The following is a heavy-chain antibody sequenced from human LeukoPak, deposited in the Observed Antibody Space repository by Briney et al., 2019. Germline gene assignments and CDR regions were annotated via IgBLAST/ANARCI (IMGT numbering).Heavy chain of an antibody. CDR2: INPNSGGT. J-gene: IGHJ4*02. CDR3: ARKKGDY. V-gene: IGHV1-2*02. CDR1: GYTFTGYY. Sequence: ASVKVSCKASGYTFTGYYIHWVRQAPGQGLEWMGWINPNSGGTNYALKFQGRVTMTRDTSISTVYMEMNRLTSDDTAVYFCARKKGDYWGQGTLVTVST.